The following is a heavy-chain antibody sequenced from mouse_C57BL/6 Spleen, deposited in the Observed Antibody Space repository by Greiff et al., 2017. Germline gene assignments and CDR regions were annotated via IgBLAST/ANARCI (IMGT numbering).Heavy chain of an antibody. V-gene: IGHV1-39*01. Sequence: VHVKQSGPELVKPGASVKISCKASGYSFTDYNMNWVKQSNGKSLEWIGVINPNYGTTSYNQKFKGKATLTVDQSSSTAYMQLNSLTSEDSAVYSCARGYGYDYAMGYWGQGTSVTVSS. CDR2: INPNYGTT. D-gene: IGHD2-2*01. CDR3: ARGYGYDYAMGY. J-gene: IGHJ4*01. CDR1: GYSFTDYN.